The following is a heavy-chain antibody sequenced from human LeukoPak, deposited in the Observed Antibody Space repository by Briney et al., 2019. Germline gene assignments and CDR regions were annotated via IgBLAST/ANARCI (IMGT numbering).Heavy chain of an antibody. J-gene: IGHJ1*01. V-gene: IGHV3-23*01. D-gene: IGHD2-15*01. CDR1: GFTFSSYA. CDR3: AKGWAATHTTYFQH. CDR2: ISGRGGST. Sequence: PGGSLRLSCAASGFTFSSYAKSWVRQAPGKGPEWVSAISGRGGSTYYADSVKGRFTISRDNSKNTLYLQMNSLRAEDTPVYYCAKGWAATHTTYFQHWGQGTLVTVSS.